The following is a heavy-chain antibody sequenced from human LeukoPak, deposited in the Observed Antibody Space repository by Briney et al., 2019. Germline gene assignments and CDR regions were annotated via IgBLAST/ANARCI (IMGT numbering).Heavy chain of an antibody. D-gene: IGHD3-3*01. CDR2: TYPGDSDT. Sequence: GESLKISCKGSGYSFTSYWIGWVRQMPGKGLEWMGITYPGDSDTRYSPSFQGQVTISADKSISTAYLQWSSLKASDTAMYYCARHVGDFWSGYFLYYFDYWGQGTLVTVSS. CDR1: GYSFTSYW. CDR3: ARHVGDFWSGYFLYYFDY. V-gene: IGHV5-51*01. J-gene: IGHJ4*02.